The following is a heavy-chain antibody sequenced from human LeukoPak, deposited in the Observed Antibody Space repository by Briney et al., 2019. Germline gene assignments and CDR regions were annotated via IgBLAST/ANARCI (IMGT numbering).Heavy chain of an antibody. CDR3: ASTGDGGGY. CDR2: VHNNGHT. Sequence: SETLSLTCTVSGGSASSGHYFYSWVRQPPGKGLEWIGYVHNNGHTNYSPSLERRVTISIDTSKNQFSLKLSSVTAADTAVYYCASTGDGGGYWGQGTLVTVSS. D-gene: IGHD7-27*01. V-gene: IGHV4-61*01. CDR1: GGSASSGHYF. J-gene: IGHJ4*02.